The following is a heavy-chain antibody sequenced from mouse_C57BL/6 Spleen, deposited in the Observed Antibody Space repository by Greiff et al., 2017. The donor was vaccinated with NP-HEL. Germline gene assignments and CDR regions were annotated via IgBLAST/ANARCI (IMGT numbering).Heavy chain of an antibody. D-gene: IGHD3-2*02. CDR3: VRDGTQATWTWFAY. Sequence: GGGLVQPKGSLKLSCAASGFTFNTYAMHWVRQAPGKGLEWVARIRSKSSNYATYYADSVKDRFTISRDDSQSMLYLQMNNLKTEDTAMYYCVRDGTQATWTWFAYWGQGTLVTVSA. V-gene: IGHV10-3*01. J-gene: IGHJ3*01. CDR2: IRSKSSNYAT. CDR1: GFTFNTYA.